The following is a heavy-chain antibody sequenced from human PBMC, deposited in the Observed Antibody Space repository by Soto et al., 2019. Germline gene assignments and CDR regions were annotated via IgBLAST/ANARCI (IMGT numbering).Heavy chain of an antibody. D-gene: IGHD3-16*01. CDR2: ISGAGTDI. V-gene: IGHV3-11*01. J-gene: IGHJ4*02. Sequence: QVQLVESGGGLVKPGDSLRLSCVASEFTFSDYYMTWVRQAPGKGLEWVSTISGAGTDINYADSMKGRITISRDNAKSSLFLQINSLRADDTAVYYCAREMRRAYGPIDYWGQGTLVTVSS. CDR1: EFTFSDYY. CDR3: AREMRRAYGPIDY.